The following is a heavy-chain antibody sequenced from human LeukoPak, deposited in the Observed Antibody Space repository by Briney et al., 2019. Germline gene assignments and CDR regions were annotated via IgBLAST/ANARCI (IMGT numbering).Heavy chain of an antibody. CDR1: GGSVSSNGYF. CDR2: IYYSGST. J-gene: IGHJ4*02. V-gene: IGHV4-61*08. Sequence: PSETLSLTCTVSGGSVSSNGYFWNWIRQPPGKGLEWIGYIYYSGSTNYNPSLKSRVTISVDTSKNQFSLKLSSVTAADTAVYYCARDRTGSYWGQGTLVTVSS. CDR3: ARDRTGSY. D-gene: IGHD1-14*01.